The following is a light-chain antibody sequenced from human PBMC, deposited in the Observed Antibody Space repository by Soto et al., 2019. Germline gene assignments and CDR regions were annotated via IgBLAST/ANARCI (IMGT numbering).Light chain of an antibody. CDR1: SSDVGLYDY. J-gene: IGLJ1*01. CDR3: SSYTSDSSYV. CDR2: AVS. V-gene: IGLV2-14*01. Sequence: LTQPASVPGSPGQSITISCTGTSSDVGLYDYVSWYQQHPGNAPQLMIYAVSNRPSGVSNRFSASKSGNTASLFISGLQAEDEADYYCSSYTSDSSYVFGSGTKVTVL.